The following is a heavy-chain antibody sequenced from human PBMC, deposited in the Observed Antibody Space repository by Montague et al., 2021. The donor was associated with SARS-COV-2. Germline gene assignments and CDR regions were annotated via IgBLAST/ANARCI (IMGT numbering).Heavy chain of an antibody. J-gene: IGHJ6*02. CDR2: IYYSGST. CDR3: ARVGRQQLVRLSGMDV. Sequence: SETLSLTCTVSGGSISSSSYYWGWIRQPPGKGLEWIGSIYYSGSTYYNPSLKSRVTISVDTSKNQFSPKLSSVTAADTAVYYCARVGRQQLVRLSGMDVWGQGTTVTVFS. V-gene: IGHV4-39*07. CDR1: GGSISSSSYY. D-gene: IGHD6-13*01.